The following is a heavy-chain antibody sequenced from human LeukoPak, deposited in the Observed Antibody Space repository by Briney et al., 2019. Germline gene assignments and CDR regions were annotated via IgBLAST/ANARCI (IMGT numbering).Heavy chain of an antibody. J-gene: IGHJ4*02. CDR1: GFSFSNYW. Sequence: GGSLRLSCAASGFSFSNYWMHWVRQAPGKGLVWVARINRDGSSTNYADSVKGRFTVSRDNAKTTLYLQMNSLRAEDTAIYYCTRETAEFDYWGQGTLVTVSS. CDR3: TRETAEFDY. CDR2: INRDGSST. D-gene: IGHD2-21*02. V-gene: IGHV3-74*01.